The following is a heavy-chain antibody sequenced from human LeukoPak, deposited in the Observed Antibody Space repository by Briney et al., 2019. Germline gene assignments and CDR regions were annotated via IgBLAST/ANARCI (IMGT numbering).Heavy chain of an antibody. D-gene: IGHD2-2*01. J-gene: IGHJ4*02. V-gene: IGHV3-30*04. Sequence: GGSLRLSCAASGFTFSSYAMHWVRQAPGKGLEWVAVISYDGSNKYYADSVKGRFTISRDNSKNTLYLQMNSLRAEDTAVYYCARLYCSSTSCYANDYWGQGTLVTVSS. CDR1: GFTFSSYA. CDR3: ARLYCSSTSCYANDY. CDR2: ISYDGSNK.